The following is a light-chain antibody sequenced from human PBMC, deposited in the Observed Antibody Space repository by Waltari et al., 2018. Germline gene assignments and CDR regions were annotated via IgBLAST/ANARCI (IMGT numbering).Light chain of an antibody. CDR2: SAS. V-gene: IGKV3-15*01. CDR3: LQYNDWPPLT. CDR1: QSVDSH. Sequence: EVVMTPSPATLSVSPGDTATLSCRASQSVDSHLAWYQHKPGQAPKFLIFSASTRATGSPARFSGGGFGTEFILIINSRQSEDFAVYYCLQYNDWPPLTFGGGTKVEMK. J-gene: IGKJ4*01.